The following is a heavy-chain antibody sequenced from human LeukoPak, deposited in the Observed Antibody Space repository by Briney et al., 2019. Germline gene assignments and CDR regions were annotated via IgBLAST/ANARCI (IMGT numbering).Heavy chain of an antibody. CDR3: ARVWLIVPAANTLMQRNDAFDI. Sequence: SGGSLRLSCAASGFTFSTSWMTWVRQAPGKGLEWVSSISSSSSYIYYADSVKGRFTISRDNAKNSLYLQMNSLRAEDTAVYYCARVWLIVPAANTLMQRNDAFDIWGQGTMVTVSS. J-gene: IGHJ3*02. CDR1: GFTFSTSW. V-gene: IGHV3-21*01. D-gene: IGHD2-2*01. CDR2: ISSSSSYI.